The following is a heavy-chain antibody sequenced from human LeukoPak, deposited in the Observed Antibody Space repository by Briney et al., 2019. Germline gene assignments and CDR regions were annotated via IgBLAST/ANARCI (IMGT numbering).Heavy chain of an antibody. Sequence: ASVKVSCKASGGTFSSYAISWVRQAPGQGLEWMGGIIPIFGTANYAQKFQGRVTITTDESTSTAYMELSSLRSEDTAVYYCARSGYCSGGSRYDDYYFDYWGQGTLVTVSS. CDR1: GGTFSSYA. J-gene: IGHJ4*02. CDR3: ARSGYCSGGSRYDDYYFDY. D-gene: IGHD2-15*01. V-gene: IGHV1-69*05. CDR2: IIPIFGTA.